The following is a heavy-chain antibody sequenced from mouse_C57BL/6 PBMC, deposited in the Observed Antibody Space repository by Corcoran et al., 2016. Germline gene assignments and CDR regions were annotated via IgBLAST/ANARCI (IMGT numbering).Heavy chain of an antibody. CDR1: GYTFTDYY. CDR2: INPNNGGT. J-gene: IGHJ2*01. D-gene: IGHD1-1*01. Sequence: EVQLQQSGPELVKPGASVKISCKASGYTFTDYYMNWVKQSHGKSLEWIGDINPNNGGTSYNQKFKGKATLTVDKSSSTAYMELRSLTSEDSAVYYCARSNYYGSSLDFDYWGQGTTLTVSS. CDR3: ARSNYYGSSLDFDY. V-gene: IGHV1-26*01.